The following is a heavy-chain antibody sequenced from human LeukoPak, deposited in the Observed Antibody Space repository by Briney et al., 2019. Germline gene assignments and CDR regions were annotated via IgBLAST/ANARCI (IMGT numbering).Heavy chain of an antibody. CDR3: ARDGPLIVVVVAANYYYGMDV. J-gene: IGHJ6*02. D-gene: IGHD2-15*01. CDR2: IIPIFGTA. CDR1: GGTFSSYA. Sequence: SVKVSCKASGGTFSSYAISWVRQAPGQGLEWMGGIIPIFGTANYAQKFQGRVTITADESTSTAYMELSSLRSEDTAVYYCARDGPLIVVVVAANYYYGMDVWGQGTTVTVSS. V-gene: IGHV1-69*01.